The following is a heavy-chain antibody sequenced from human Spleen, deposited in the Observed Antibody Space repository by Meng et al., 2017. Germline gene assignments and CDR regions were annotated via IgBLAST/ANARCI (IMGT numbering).Heavy chain of an antibody. D-gene: IGHD4-11*01. CDR1: GGSFSYYY. V-gene: IGHV4-34*01. J-gene: IGHJ4*02. Sequence: VQLRRRGAGLLTPSESLSLACVVSGGSFSYYYWSWIRHPPGKGLEWIGEINHSGNTNYNPSLESRATISVDTSQNNLSLKLSSVTAADSAVYYCARGPTTMAHDFDYWGQGTLVTVSS. CDR2: INHSGNT. CDR3: ARGPTTMAHDFDY.